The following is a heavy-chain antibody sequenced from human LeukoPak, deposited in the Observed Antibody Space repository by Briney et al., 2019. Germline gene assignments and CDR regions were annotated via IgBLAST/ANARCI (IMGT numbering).Heavy chain of an antibody. CDR2: INSDGSST. CDR3: ARGGVLRYFDWLAPKNYYYYYMDV. D-gene: IGHD3-9*01. Sequence: GGSLRLSCAASGFTFSSYWMHWVRQAPGKGLVWVSRINSDGSSTSYADSVKGRFTISRDNAKNTLYLQMNSLRAEDTAVYYCARGGVLRYFDWLAPKNYYYYYMDVWGKGTTVTISS. V-gene: IGHV3-74*01. CDR1: GFTFSSYW. J-gene: IGHJ6*03.